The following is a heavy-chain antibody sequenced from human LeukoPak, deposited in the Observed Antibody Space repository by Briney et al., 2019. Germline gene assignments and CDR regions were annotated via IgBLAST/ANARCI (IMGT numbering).Heavy chain of an antibody. CDR1: GGSISSGGYY. J-gene: IGHJ6*02. Sequence: SETLSLTCTVSGGSISSGGYYWSWIRQHPGKGLEWIGYIYYSGSTYYNPSLKSRVTISVDTSKDQFSLKLSSVTAADTAVYYCARERAAMGGYYYYGMDVWGQGTTVTVSS. D-gene: IGHD2-2*01. CDR3: ARERAAMGGYYYYGMDV. V-gene: IGHV4-31*03. CDR2: IYYSGST.